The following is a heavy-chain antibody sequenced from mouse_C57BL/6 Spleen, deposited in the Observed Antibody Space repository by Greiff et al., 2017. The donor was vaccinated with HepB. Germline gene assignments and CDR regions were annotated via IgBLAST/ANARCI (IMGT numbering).Heavy chain of an antibody. Sequence: VQLQQSGPGLVQPSQSLSITCTVSGFSLNSYGVHWVRQSPGKGLEWLGVIWSGGSTDDNAAFISRLSTSKDNSKSQVFFKMNSMQADDTAIYYCARNWGDYDGDWYFGVWGTGTTVTVAS. J-gene: IGHJ1*03. V-gene: IGHV2-2*01. CDR2: IWSGGST. CDR1: GFSLNSYG. CDR3: ARNWGDYDGDWYFGV. D-gene: IGHD2-4*01.